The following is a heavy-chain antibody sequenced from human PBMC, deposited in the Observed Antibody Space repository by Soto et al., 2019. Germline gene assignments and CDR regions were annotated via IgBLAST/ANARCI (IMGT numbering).Heavy chain of an antibody. D-gene: IGHD4-17*01. CDR2: IYSGGST. V-gene: IGHV3-66*01. Sequence: GGSLRPSCAASGFTVSSNYMRWVRQAPGKGLEWVSVIYSGGSTYYADSVKGRFTISRDNSKNTLYLQMNSLRAEDTAVYYCARVRKAYGDYGGQYFDYWGQGTLVTVSS. CDR3: ARVRKAYGDYGGQYFDY. CDR1: GFTVSSNY. J-gene: IGHJ4*02.